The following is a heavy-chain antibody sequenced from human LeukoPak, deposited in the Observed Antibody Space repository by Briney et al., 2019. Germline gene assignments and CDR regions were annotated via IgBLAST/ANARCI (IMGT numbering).Heavy chain of an antibody. D-gene: IGHD6-13*01. J-gene: IGHJ4*02. CDR1: GFTFSSHA. V-gene: IGHV3-23*01. Sequence: GGSLRLSCAASGFTFSSHAMNWVRQAPGKGLEWVSTVSTSGATTYYADSVRGRFTISRDNFKNTVYLHMNSLRAEDTAVYYCAKDAGEGSGWYYLDYWGQGTLVTVSS. CDR3: AKDAGEGSGWYYLDY. CDR2: VSTSGATT.